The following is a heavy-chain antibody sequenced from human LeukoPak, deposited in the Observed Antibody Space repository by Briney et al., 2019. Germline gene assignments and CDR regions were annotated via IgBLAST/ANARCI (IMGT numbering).Heavy chain of an antibody. V-gene: IGHV4-59*01. Sequence: SETLSLICTVSGGSISSYYWSWIRQPPGKGLEWIGHIYYSGSTKYNPSLKSRVTISVDTSKNQFSLKLSSVTAADTAVYYCARDPLIHAGRGRRFDPWGQGTLVTVSS. D-gene: IGHD2-2*01. CDR2: IYYSGST. CDR1: GGSISSYY. J-gene: IGHJ5*02. CDR3: ARDPLIHAGRGRRFDP.